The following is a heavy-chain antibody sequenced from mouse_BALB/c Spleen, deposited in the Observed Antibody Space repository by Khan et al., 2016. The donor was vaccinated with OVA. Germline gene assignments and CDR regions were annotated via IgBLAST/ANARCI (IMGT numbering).Heavy chain of an antibody. CDR1: GYSFTGYY. CDR3: ARDVLDY. CDR2: VNPNNGYP. V-gene: IGHV1-18*01. Sequence: EVQLQESGPDLVKPGTSVKISCKASGYSFTGYYMDWVKQSHGNNLEWIGRVNPNNGYPNYNQKFKAKAILTIDRSSTTAYMELRSLTLEDSAVYYCARDVLDYWGQGTSVIVSS. J-gene: IGHJ4*01.